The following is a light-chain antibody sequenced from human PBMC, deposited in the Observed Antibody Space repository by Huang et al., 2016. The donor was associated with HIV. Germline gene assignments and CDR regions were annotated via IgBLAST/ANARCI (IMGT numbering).Light chain of an antibody. CDR2: GAS. J-gene: IGKJ3*01. V-gene: IGKV3-20*01. CDR1: QSVVIY. Sequence: EIVLTQSPGTLSLSPGERATLSCRASQSVVIYLAWYQQKPGQAPRLLIYGASTRATGIPDRCSGGGSGTDFTISISRLEPEDFAVYYCQQYERPPDTFGPGTKVNIK. CDR3: QQYERPPDT.